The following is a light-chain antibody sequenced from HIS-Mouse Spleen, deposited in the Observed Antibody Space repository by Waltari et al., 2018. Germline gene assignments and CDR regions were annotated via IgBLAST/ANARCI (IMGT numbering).Light chain of an antibody. V-gene: IGLV3-10*01. Sequence: SYELTQPPSVSVSPGQTARITCSGDALPKKSAYWYQQKSGQAPVLVIYGDSKRPSGIPEGFSGSSSGTMATLTISGAQVEDEADYYCYSTDSSGNHRVFGGGTKLTVL. J-gene: IGLJ2*01. CDR1: ALPKKS. CDR2: GDS. CDR3: YSTDSSGNHRV.